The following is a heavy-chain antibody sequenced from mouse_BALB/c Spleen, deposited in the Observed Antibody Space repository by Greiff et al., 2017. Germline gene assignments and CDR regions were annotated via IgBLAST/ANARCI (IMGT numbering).Heavy chain of an antibody. D-gene: IGHD4-1*01. CDR3: ARGTGTRWYFDV. Sequence: EVQLVESGGGLVQPGGSRKLSCAASGFTFSSFGMHWVRQAPEKGLEWIAYISSGSSTIYYADTVKGRFTISRDNPKNTLFLQMTSLRSEDTAMYYCARGTGTRWYFDVWGAGTTVTVSS. CDR1: GFTFSSFG. CDR2: ISSGSSTI. V-gene: IGHV5-17*02. J-gene: IGHJ1*01.